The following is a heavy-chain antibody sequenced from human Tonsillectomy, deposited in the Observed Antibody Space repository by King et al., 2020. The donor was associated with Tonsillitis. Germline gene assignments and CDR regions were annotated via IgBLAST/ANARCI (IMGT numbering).Heavy chain of an antibody. CDR2: IIPIFGTA. J-gene: IGHJ6*03. Sequence: VQLVESGAEVKKPGSSVKVSCKASGGTFSNYAVSWVRQAPGQGLEWMGGIIPIFGTANYAQKFQGRVTITADKSTSTAYMELGSLRSEDTAVYYCAFGLGVYYDSSGYYRDYSYYYMDVWGKGTTVTVSS. V-gene: IGHV1-69*06. CDR1: GGTFSNYA. D-gene: IGHD3-22*01. CDR3: AFGLGVYYDSSGYYRDYSYYYMDV.